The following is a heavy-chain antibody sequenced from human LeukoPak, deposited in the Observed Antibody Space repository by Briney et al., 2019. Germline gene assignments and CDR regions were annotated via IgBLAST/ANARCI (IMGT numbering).Heavy chain of an antibody. CDR3: ARQTAMGRSGDY. CDR2: IYPGDSDT. V-gene: IGHV5-51*01. Sequence: GESLKISCKGSGYSFTSYWIGWVRQMPGKGLEWMGIIYPGDSDTRYTPSFQGQVTISADKSLSTAYLQWNSLKASDSAMYYCARQTAMGRSGDYWGQGTLVTVSS. CDR1: GYSFTSYW. J-gene: IGHJ4*02. D-gene: IGHD5-18*01.